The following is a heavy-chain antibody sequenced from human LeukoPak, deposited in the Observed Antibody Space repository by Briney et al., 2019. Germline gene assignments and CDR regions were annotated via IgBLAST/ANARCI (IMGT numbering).Heavy chain of an antibody. D-gene: IGHD1-1*01. V-gene: IGHV4-39*01. Sequence: PSETLFLTCTVSGGSISSSRYYWACIRQPPGKALEWIGSIYYSGSTYYNPSLESRVTISVDTSKNQFSLKLSSVTAADTAVYYCARRSTGTVDFWGQGTLVTISS. CDR3: ARRSTGTVDF. J-gene: IGHJ4*02. CDR2: IYYSGST. CDR1: GGSISSSRYY.